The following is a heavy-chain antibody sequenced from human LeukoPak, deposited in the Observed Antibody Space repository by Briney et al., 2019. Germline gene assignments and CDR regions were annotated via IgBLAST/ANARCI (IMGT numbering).Heavy chain of an antibody. CDR3: ARQIYCGGDCYSGFDY. D-gene: IGHD2-21*01. Sequence: KPSETLSLTCTVSGGSISSSSYYWGWIRQPPGKGLEWIGSIYYSGSTYYNPSLKSRVTISVDTSKNQFFLKLSSVTAADTAVYYSARQIYCGGDCYSGFDYWGQGTLVTVSS. CDR1: GGSISSSSYY. J-gene: IGHJ4*02. CDR2: IYYSGST. V-gene: IGHV4-39*01.